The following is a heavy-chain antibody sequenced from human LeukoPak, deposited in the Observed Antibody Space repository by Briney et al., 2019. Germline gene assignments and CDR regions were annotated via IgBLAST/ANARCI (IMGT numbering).Heavy chain of an antibody. CDR2: IYPGDSDA. CDR3: ARHLVRGSTDAFDI. CDR1: AYSFTSYW. V-gene: IGHV5-51*01. Sequence: GESLKISCKGSAYSFTSYWIAWVRQMPGKGLEWMGIIYPGDSDARYSPSFQGQVTISADKSISTAYLQWSSLKASDTAMYYCARHLVRGSTDAFDIWGQGTMVTVSS. J-gene: IGHJ3*02. D-gene: IGHD2-2*01.